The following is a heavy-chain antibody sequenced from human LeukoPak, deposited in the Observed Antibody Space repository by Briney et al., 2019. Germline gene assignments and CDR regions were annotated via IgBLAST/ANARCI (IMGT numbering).Heavy chain of an antibody. CDR1: GYSFTSYW. D-gene: IGHD5-18*01. J-gene: IGHJ6*03. V-gene: IGHV5-51*01. CDR3: ARGVDTATAAGIYYYYMDV. Sequence: GESLKISCKGSGYSFTSYWIGWVRQMPGKGLEWMGIIYPGDSDTRYSPSFQGQVTISADKSISTAYLQWSSLKASDTAMYYCARGVDTATAAGIYYYYMDVWGKGTTVTVSS. CDR2: IYPGDSDT.